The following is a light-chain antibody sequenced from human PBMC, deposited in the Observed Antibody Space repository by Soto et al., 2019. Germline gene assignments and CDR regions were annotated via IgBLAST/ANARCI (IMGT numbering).Light chain of an antibody. V-gene: IGKV3D-15*01. Sequence: EIVMTQSPGTLSVSPGERATLSCGASHSFGSNLSWYQQKPGQAPRLLIYGASTRATGIPARFSGSGSGTEFTLTISRLQSEDFAVNYCQQYHNWVTFGGGIKVDI. CDR2: GAS. CDR1: HSFGSN. CDR3: QQYHNWVT. J-gene: IGKJ4*01.